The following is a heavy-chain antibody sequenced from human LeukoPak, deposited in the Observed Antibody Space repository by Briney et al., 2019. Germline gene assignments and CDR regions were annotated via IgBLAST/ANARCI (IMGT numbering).Heavy chain of an antibody. CDR3: VSLYEAY. Sequence: GGSLRLSWAASGKYWVHWVRQGPGKGLVWVSHINSDGSWTSYADSVKGRFTISKDNAKNTVYLQMNNLRAEDTAVYYCVSLYEAYWGRGTLVTVSS. V-gene: IGHV3-74*01. D-gene: IGHD2/OR15-2a*01. CDR2: INSDGSWT. CDR1: GKYW. J-gene: IGHJ4*02.